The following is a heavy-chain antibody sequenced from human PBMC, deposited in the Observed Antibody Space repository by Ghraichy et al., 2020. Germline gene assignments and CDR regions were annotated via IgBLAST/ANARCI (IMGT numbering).Heavy chain of an antibody. D-gene: IGHD1-1*01. CDR2: ISGSGNTV. Sequence: GGSLRLSCAVSGFLFSAHHMSWVRQAPRKGLEWVSTISGSGNTVYSAASVRGRFTVSRDISKNTLFLQLNSPRLDDTAVYYCAKANLTTTTAAWTYGMDVWSQGTAVIVSS. V-gene: IGHV3-23*01. CDR1: GFLFSAHH. CDR3: AKANLTTTTAAWTYGMDV. J-gene: IGHJ6*02.